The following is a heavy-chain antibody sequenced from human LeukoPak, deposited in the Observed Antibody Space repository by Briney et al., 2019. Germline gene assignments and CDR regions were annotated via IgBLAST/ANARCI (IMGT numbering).Heavy chain of an antibody. Sequence: GGSLRLSCAASGFTISSYTINWVRQAPGKGLEWVSSISSSSTYISYADSVKGRFTISRDNSKNALYLQMDSLRADDTAVYYCAGVDAAMPDAFDIWGQGTTVTVSS. CDR2: ISSSSTYI. D-gene: IGHD5-18*01. V-gene: IGHV3-21*01. J-gene: IGHJ3*02. CDR1: GFTISSYT. CDR3: AGVDAAMPDAFDI.